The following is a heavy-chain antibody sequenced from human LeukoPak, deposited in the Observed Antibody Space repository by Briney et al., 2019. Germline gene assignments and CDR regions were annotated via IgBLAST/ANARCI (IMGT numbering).Heavy chain of an antibody. J-gene: IGHJ6*02. V-gene: IGHV3-23*01. CDR2: ISGSGDGT. Sequence: GGSLRLSCAASGFTFSSYAMRWVRQAPGKGLEWVSEISGSGDGTHYADSVKGRFTISRDNSKNTLYLQMNSLRAEDTAVYYCAKEVSSGIYYYYGMDVWGQGTTVTVSS. CDR1: GFTFSSYA. CDR3: AKEVSSGIYYYYGMDV. D-gene: IGHD6-19*01.